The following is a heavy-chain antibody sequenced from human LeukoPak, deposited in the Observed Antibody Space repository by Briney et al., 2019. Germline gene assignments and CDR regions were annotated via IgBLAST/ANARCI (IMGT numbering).Heavy chain of an antibody. CDR3: AKDLEDGMDV. CDR2: ISWNSGSI. V-gene: IGHV3-9*01. J-gene: IGHJ6*02. Sequence: PGRSLRLSCAASGFTFDDYAMHWVRQAPGKGLEWVSGISWNSGSIGYADSVKGRFTISRDNAKNSLCLQMNSLRAEDTALYYCAKDLEDGMDVWGQGTTVTVSS. CDR1: GFTFDDYA.